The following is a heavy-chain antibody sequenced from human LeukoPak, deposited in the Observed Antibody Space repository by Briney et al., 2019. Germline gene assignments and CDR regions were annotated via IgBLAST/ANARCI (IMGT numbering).Heavy chain of an antibody. CDR2: IYYTGNT. Sequence: KPSETLSLTCTVSGGSISSSYWSWIRQPPGKGLEWIGYIYYTGNTNYNPSLKSRVTISVDTSKNQFSLKLTSVTAADTAVYFCARGYSAAYGRFDPWGQGTLVTVSS. J-gene: IGHJ5*02. CDR1: GGSISSSY. D-gene: IGHD1-26*01. V-gene: IGHV4-59*01. CDR3: ARGYSAAYGRFDP.